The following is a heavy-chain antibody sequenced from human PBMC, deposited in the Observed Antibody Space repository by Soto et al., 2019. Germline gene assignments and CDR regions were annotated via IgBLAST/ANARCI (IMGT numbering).Heavy chain of an antibody. D-gene: IGHD6-19*01. CDR1: GFTFSGAA. V-gene: IGHV3-73*01. CDR3: TRRAYSSGWYYDC. Sequence: EVQLVESGGGLVQPGGSLKLSCAASGFTFSGAAMHWVRQASGKGLEWVGRISSKPNNYATAYAASVKGRFTMSRDDTKNTADLQMNSLKTEDTAVYYCTRRAYSSGWYYDCWGQGTLVTVSS. CDR2: ISSKPNNYAT. J-gene: IGHJ4*02.